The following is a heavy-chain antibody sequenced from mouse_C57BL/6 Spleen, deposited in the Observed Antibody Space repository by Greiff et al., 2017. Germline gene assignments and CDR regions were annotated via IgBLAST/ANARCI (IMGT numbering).Heavy chain of an antibody. J-gene: IGHJ4*01. CDR3: ARGTTVVATRAMDY. CDR2: IDPSDSYT. Sequence: QVQLQQPGAELVMPGASVKLSCKASGYTFTSYWMHWVKQRPGQGLEWIGEIDPSDSYTNYNQKFKGKFTLTVDKSSSTAYMQLSSLTSEDSAVYYCARGTTVVATRAMDYWGQGTSVTVSS. CDR1: GYTFTSYW. D-gene: IGHD1-1*01. V-gene: IGHV1-69*01.